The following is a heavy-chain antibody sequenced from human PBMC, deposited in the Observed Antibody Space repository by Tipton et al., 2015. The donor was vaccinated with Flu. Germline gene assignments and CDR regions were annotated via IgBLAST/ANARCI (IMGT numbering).Heavy chain of an antibody. V-gene: IGHV4-39*07. CDR2: IYYSGST. D-gene: IGHD1-26*01. Sequence: TLSLTCTVSGGSISSSSYYRGWIRQPPGKGLEWIGSIYYSGSTAYNPSLKSRVTISVDTSKNQFSLKLSSVTAADTAVYYCARVAGYSGSYRDAFDIWGQGTMVTVSS. CDR1: GGSISSSSYY. CDR3: ARVAGYSGSYRDAFDI. J-gene: IGHJ3*02.